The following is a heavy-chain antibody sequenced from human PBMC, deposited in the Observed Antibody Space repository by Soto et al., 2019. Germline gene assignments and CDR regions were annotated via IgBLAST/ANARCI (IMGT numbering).Heavy chain of an antibody. Sequence: QVQLQESGPGLVKPSETLSLTCSVYGGSFSSHYWSWIRQPPGKGLEWIGEINASGRPTYNPSLTSRSTVSVDTSKNPFSLNVTSVTAADTAVYYCASDSVGTGWFAPWGQGTLVTVSS. CDR2: INASGRP. CDR3: ASDSVGTGWFAP. D-gene: IGHD3-10*01. J-gene: IGHJ5*02. CDR1: GGSFSSHY. V-gene: IGHV4-34*10.